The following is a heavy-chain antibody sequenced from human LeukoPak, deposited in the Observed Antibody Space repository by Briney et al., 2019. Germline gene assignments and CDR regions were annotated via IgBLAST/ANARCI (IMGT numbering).Heavy chain of an antibody. CDR2: IIPIFGTA. V-gene: IGHV1-69*13. CDR1: GGTFSSYA. CDR3: ARVNSPYYDSSGYYLS. J-gene: IGHJ4*02. Sequence: GASVTVSCKASGGTFSSYAISWVRQAPGQGLEWMGGIIPIFGTANYAQKFQGRVTITADESTSTAYMELSSLRSEDTAVYYCARVNSPYYDSSGYYLSWGQGTLVTVSS. D-gene: IGHD3-22*01.